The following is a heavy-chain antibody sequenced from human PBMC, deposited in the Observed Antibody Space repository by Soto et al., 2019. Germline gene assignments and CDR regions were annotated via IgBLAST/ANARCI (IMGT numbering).Heavy chain of an antibody. J-gene: IGHJ5*02. CDR3: AKHLWFGESVFDP. D-gene: IGHD3-10*01. Sequence: EVQLLESGGGLVQPGGSLRLSCAGTGFTFSSYGMSWVRQAQGKGLEWVSTIRGSDGNANYADSVKGRFTISRDDSTNTVHLQMNSLRPDDTAVYYCAKHLWFGESVFDPWGQGTLVVVSS. V-gene: IGHV3-23*01. CDR1: GFTFSSYG. CDR2: IRGSDGNA.